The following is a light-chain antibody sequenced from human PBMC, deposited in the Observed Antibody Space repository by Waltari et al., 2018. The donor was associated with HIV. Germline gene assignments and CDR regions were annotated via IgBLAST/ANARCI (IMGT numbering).Light chain of an antibody. CDR1: QSVSSN. CDR3: QQYNNWPLT. Sequence: EIVMTQSPATLSVSPGERATLSCRASQSVSSNLAWYQQKPSQAPRLLIYGASTRATGIPARFSGSESGTEFTLTISSLQSEDFAVYYCQQYNNWPLTFGGGTKVEIK. CDR2: GAS. V-gene: IGKV3-15*01. J-gene: IGKJ4*01.